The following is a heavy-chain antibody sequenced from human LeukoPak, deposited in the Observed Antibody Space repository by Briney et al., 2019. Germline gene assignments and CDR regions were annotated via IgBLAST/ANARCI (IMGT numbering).Heavy chain of an antibody. Sequence: SETLSLTCTVPDGSISGSYWSWIRQPPGKGLEWIAYMYNSGSTNYNPSLKSRVTISIDTSKNQFSLKLSSLTAADTAIYYCARGIESYGDYGYWGQGILVTVSS. D-gene: IGHD4-17*01. J-gene: IGHJ4*02. CDR3: ARGIESYGDYGY. CDR1: DGSISGSY. V-gene: IGHV4-59*01. CDR2: MYNSGST.